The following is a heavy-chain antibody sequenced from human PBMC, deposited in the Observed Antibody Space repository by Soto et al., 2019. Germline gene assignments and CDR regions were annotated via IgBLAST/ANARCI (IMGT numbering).Heavy chain of an antibody. V-gene: IGHV1-2*02. J-gene: IGHJ5*02. CDR3: ARMATFGSLNWFDP. Sequence: ASVKVSFKASGYPFIDSYLHWVRQAPGQGLGWMGWIHPNGGDTISAQKFQGRVTMTRDMSIATAYMELSSLRSDDTATYYCARMATFGSLNWFDPWGQGTLVTVSS. CDR2: IHPNGGDT. D-gene: IGHD3-16*01. CDR1: GYPFIDSY.